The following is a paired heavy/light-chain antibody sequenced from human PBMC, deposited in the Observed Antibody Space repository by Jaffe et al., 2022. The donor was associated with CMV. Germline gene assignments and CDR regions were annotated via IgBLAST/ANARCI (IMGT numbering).Light chain of an antibody. CDR1: SGHSSYA. V-gene: IGLV4-69*01. CDR3: QTWGTGIAV. J-gene: IGLJ7*01. Sequence: QLVLTQSPSASASLGASVRLTCTLSSGHSSYAIAWHQQQPEKGPRYLMTLNSDGSHTKGDGIPDRFSGSSSGAERYLTISSLQSEDEADYYCQTWGTGIAVFGGGTQLTVL. CDR2: LNSDGSH.
Heavy chain of an antibody. J-gene: IGHJ4*02. CDR3: ARQIVSSGWGDRVHLNFDN. CDR1: GGSISNYIFY. D-gene: IGHD6-19*01. V-gene: IGHV4-39*01. CDR2: IYYSGST. Sequence: QLQLQESGPGLVKPSETLSLTCTVSGGSISNYIFYWGWVRQPPGKGLEWIGTIYYSGSTYHKSSLKSRVTISVDTSKSQFSLKLTSVTAADTAVYYCARQIVSSGWGDRVHLNFDNWGQGILVTVSS.